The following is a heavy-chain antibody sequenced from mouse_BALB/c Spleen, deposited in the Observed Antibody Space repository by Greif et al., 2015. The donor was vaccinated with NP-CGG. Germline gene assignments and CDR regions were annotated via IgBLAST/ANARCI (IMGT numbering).Heavy chain of an antibody. CDR1: GFTFSDYY. D-gene: IGHD2-3*01. V-gene: IGHV5-4*02. J-gene: IGHJ4*01. CDR3: ARDDGYYMDY. CDR2: ISDGGSYT. Sequence: EVKLVESGGGLVKPGGSLKLSCAASGFTFSDYYMYWVRQTPEKRLEWVATISDGGSYTYYPDSVKGRFTISRDNAKNNLYLQMSSLKSEDTAMYYCARDDGYYMDYWGQGTSVTVSS.